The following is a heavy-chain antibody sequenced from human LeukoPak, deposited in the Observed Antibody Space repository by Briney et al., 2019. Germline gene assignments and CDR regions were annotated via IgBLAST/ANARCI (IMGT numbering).Heavy chain of an antibody. V-gene: IGHV1-2*02. J-gene: IGHJ6*02. Sequence: GASVKVSCKASGYTFTGYYMNWVRQAPGQGLEWMGWINPNSGGTNYAQKLQGRVTMTRDTSINTAYMELSRLRSDDTAVYYCARDLFPRGVVTSPGMDVWGQGTTVTVSS. CDR1: GYTFTGYY. CDR2: INPNSGGT. CDR3: ARDLFPRGVVTSPGMDV. D-gene: IGHD3-3*01.